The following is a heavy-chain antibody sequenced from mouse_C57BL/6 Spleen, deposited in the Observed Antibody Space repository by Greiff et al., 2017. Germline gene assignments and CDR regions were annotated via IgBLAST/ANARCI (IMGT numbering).Heavy chain of an antibody. CDR2: IRSKSSNYAT. CDR3: VVEGITTVVATDYYAMDY. Sequence: EVKVVESGGGLVQPKGSLKLSCAASGFTFNTYAMHWVRQAPGKGLEWVARIRSKSSNYATYYADSVKDRFTISRDESQSMLYLQMNNLKTEDTAMYYCVVEGITTVVATDYYAMDYWGQGTSVTVSS. D-gene: IGHD1-1*01. CDR1: GFTFNTYA. V-gene: IGHV10-3*01. J-gene: IGHJ4*01.